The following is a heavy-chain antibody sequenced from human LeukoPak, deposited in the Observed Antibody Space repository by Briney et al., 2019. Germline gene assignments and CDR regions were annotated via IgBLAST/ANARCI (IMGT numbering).Heavy chain of an antibody. CDR1: GGSISTYY. CDR3: ARMVIRAYCSGGNCYEHAFDV. D-gene: IGHD2-15*01. J-gene: IGHJ3*01. V-gene: IGHV4-59*08. CDR2: IYSSGSS. Sequence: MTSETLSLTCSVSGGSISTYYWSWIRQPPGKGLEWIGYIYSSGSSNYNPSLKSRVTISVDTSKNQFSLKLNSVTAADTAVYYCARMVIRAYCSGGNCYEHAFDVWGQGTGATVSS.